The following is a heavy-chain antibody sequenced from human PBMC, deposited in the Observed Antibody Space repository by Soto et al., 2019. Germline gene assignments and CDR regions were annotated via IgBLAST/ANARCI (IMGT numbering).Heavy chain of an antibody. CDR2: IYYSGST. CDR3: ARNARGFDL. J-gene: IGHJ2*01. D-gene: IGHD6-6*01. V-gene: IGHV4-59*08. CDR1: GGSISGYY. Sequence: SETLSLTCTVSGGSISGYYWTWIRQPPGKGLEWIGYIYYSGSTYYNPSLKSRVTISVDTSKNQFSLKLSSVTAADTAVYYCARNARGFDLWGRGTLVTVSS.